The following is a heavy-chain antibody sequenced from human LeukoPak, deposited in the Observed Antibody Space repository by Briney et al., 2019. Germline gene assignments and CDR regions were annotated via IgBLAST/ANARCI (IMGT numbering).Heavy chain of an antibody. CDR3: AREDYYGSGNYVAWGDAFDV. Sequence: GGSLRLSCAASGFSFSSYWMTWVRQAPGKGLEWVANIKQDGSEKYYVDSVKGRFTISRDNAKMSVYLQMNSLRAEDTAVYYCAREDYYGSGNYVAWGDAFDVWGQGTTVTVSS. V-gene: IGHV3-7*01. CDR1: GFSFSSYW. CDR2: IKQDGSEK. J-gene: IGHJ3*01. D-gene: IGHD3-10*01.